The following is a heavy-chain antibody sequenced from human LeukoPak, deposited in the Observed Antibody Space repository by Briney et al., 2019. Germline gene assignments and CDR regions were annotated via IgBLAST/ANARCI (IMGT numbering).Heavy chain of an antibody. D-gene: IGHD1-26*01. CDR1: GFTFSSYS. V-gene: IGHV3-21*01. Sequence: GGSLRLSCAASGFTFSSYSMNWVRQAPGKGLEWVSSISSSSSYIYYADSVKGRFTISRDNAKNSLYLQMNSLRAEDTAVYYCAGGDYPYYYYGMDVWGQGTTVTVSS. CDR2: ISSSSSYI. CDR3: AGGDYPYYYYGMDV. J-gene: IGHJ6*02.